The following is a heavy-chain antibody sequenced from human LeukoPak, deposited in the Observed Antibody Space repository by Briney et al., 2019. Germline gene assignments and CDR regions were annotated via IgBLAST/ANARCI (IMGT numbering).Heavy chain of an antibody. J-gene: IGHJ4*02. Sequence: QSGGSLRLSCAASGFTFSSYGMHWVRQAPGKGLEWVAFIRYDGSNKYYADSVKGRFTISRDNSKNTLYLQMNSLRAEDTAVYYCARGPDILTAYYEVDYFDNWGQGSLVTVSS. D-gene: IGHD3-9*01. CDR3: ARGPDILTAYYEVDYFDN. V-gene: IGHV3-30*02. CDR2: IRYDGSNK. CDR1: GFTFSSYG.